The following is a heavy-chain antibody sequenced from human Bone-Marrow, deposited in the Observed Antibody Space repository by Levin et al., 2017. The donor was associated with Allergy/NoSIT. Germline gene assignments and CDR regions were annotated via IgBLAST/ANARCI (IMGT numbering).Heavy chain of an antibody. Sequence: GGSLRLSCKGSGYSFTSSWIGWVRQMPGKGLEWMGIIYPRDSDTRYSPSFQGQATISVDKSISTAYLQWSSLKASDTAIYYCTRRAPNSFGTTGNWFDPWGQETLVTVSS. V-gene: IGHV5-51*01. J-gene: IGHJ5*02. CDR1: GYSFTSSW. CDR2: IYPRDSDT. CDR3: TRRAPNSFGTTGNWFDP. D-gene: IGHD1-7*01.